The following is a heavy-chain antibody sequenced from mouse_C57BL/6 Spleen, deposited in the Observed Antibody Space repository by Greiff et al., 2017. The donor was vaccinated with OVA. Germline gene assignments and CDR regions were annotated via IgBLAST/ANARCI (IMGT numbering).Heavy chain of an antibody. CDR1: GYSITSGYY. V-gene: IGHV3-6*01. J-gene: IGHJ4*01. Sequence: DVKLQESGPGLVKPSQSLSLTCSVTGYSITSGYYWNWIRQFPGNKLEWMGYISYDGSNNYNPSLKNRISITRDTSKNQFFLKLNSVTTEDTATYYCAIEGYYAMGYWGQGTSVTVSS. CDR2: ISYDGSN. CDR3: AIEGYYAMGY.